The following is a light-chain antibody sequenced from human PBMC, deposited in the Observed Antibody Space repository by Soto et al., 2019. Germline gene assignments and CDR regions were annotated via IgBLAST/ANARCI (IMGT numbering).Light chain of an antibody. Sequence: QTVVTQEPSLTVYPGGTVTLTCASSTGAVTSGYYPNWFQQKAGQAPRVLIYSTSNKHSWTPARFSGSLLGGKAALTLSGVQPEDEAEYYCLLFYGDAWVFGGGTQLTVL. CDR3: LLFYGDAWV. V-gene: IGLV7-43*01. CDR2: STS. J-gene: IGLJ3*02. CDR1: TGAVTSGYY.